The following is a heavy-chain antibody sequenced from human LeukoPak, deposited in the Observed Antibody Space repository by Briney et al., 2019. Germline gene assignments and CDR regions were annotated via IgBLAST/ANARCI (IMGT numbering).Heavy chain of an antibody. J-gene: IGHJ2*01. CDR1: GYSFTGYY. CDR2: INPNSGGT. Sequence: ASVKVSCTASGYSFTGYYMHWVRRAPGQGLEWMGWINPNSGGTNYAQKFQGRVTMTRDTSISTAYMELSRLRSDDTAVYYCARGDTGMAYWYFDLWGRGTLVTVSS. D-gene: IGHD5-18*01. V-gene: IGHV1-2*02. CDR3: ARGDTGMAYWYFDL.